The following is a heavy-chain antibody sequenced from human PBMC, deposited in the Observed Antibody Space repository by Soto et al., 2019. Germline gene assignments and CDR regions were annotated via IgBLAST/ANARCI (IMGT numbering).Heavy chain of an antibody. J-gene: IGHJ6*02. D-gene: IGHD6-19*01. CDR2: IIPMFGTA. V-gene: IGHV1-69*01. CDR3: ASSGIAVAGSRYYYNGMDV. CDR1: GGTFSRYT. Sequence: QVQLVQSGAEVKKPGSSVKVSCKASGGTFSRYTISWVRQAPGQGLEWMGGIIPMFGTANYAQKFQGRVTIIADESTSTAYMGLSSLRSEDTAVFYCASSGIAVAGSRYYYNGMDVWGQGTTVTVSS.